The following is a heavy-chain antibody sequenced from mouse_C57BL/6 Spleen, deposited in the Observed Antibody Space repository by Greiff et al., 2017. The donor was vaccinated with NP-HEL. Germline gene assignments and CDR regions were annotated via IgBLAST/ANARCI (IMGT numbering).Heavy chain of an antibody. CDR3: ARGGNYYGSSYVRDYAMDY. CDR1: GYSITSGYY. Sequence: VQLQQSGPGLVKPSQSLSLTCSVTGYSITSGYYWNWIRQFPGNKLEWMGYISYDGSNNYNPSLKNRISITRDTSKNQFFLKLNSVTTEDTATYYCARGGNYYGSSYVRDYAMDYWGQGTSVTVSS. J-gene: IGHJ4*01. CDR2: ISYDGSN. V-gene: IGHV3-6*01. D-gene: IGHD1-1*01.